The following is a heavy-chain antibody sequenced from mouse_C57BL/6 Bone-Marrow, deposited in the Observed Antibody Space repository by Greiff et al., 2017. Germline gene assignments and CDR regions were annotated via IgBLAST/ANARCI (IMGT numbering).Heavy chain of an antibody. CDR3: ARWRTVERAFDY. V-gene: IGHV1-18*01. D-gene: IGHD1-1*01. Sequence: EVQLQQSGPELVKPGASVKIPCKASGYTFTDYNMDWVKQSHGKSLEWIGDINPNNGGTIYNQKFKGKATLTVDKSSSTAYMELRSLTSEDTAVYYCARWRTVERAFDYWGQGTTLTVSS. J-gene: IGHJ2*01. CDR1: GYTFTDYN. CDR2: INPNNGGT.